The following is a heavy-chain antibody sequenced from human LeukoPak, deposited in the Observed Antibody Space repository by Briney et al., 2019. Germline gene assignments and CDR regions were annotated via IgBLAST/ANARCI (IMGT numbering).Heavy chain of an antibody. J-gene: IGHJ5*02. Sequence: SETLSLTCTVSGGSISSSSYYWGWIRQPPGKGLEWIGSIYYSGSTYYNPSLKSRVTISVDTPKNQFSLKLSSVTAADTAVYYCARGMATFIQRGRTGWFDPWGQGTLVTVSS. CDR1: GGSISSSSYY. CDR2: IYYSGST. D-gene: IGHD5-24*01. CDR3: ARGMATFIQRGRTGWFDP. V-gene: IGHV4-39*01.